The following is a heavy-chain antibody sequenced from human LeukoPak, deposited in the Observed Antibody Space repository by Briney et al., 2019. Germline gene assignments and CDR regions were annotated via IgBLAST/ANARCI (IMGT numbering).Heavy chain of an antibody. D-gene: IGHD6-19*01. CDR1: GFTFSSYA. J-gene: IGHJ4*02. Sequence: PGGSLRLSCAASGFTFSSYAMHWVRQAPGKGLEWVAVISYDGSNKYYADSVKGRFTISRDNSKNTLYLQMNSLRAEGTAVYYCAGRQQWLVSPDDYWGQGTLVTVSS. CDR2: ISYDGSNK. V-gene: IGHV3-30-3*01. CDR3: AGRQQWLVSPDDY.